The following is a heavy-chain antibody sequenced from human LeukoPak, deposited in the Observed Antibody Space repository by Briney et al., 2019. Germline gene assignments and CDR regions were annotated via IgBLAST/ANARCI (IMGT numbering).Heavy chain of an antibody. V-gene: IGHV4-39*01. CDR2: IYYTRST. CDR1: GGSSSSSSCY. D-gene: IGHD3-22*01. J-gene: IGHJ2*01. CDR3: ARGVTMIVVVIHDWYFDL. Sequence: PSETLSLTCTVSGGSSSSSSCYWGWIRQPPGKGLEWIGSIYYTRSTYYNPSLKSRVTISVDTSKNQFSLKLTSVTAADTAVYYCARGVTMIVVVIHDWYFDLWGRGTLVTVSS.